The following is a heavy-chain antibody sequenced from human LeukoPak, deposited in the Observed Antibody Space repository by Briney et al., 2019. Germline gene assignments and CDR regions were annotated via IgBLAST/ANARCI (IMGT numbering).Heavy chain of an antibody. V-gene: IGHV3-23*01. J-gene: IGHJ5*02. CDR2: ISGSGGST. Sequence: GGSLRLSCAASGFTFSSYAMSWVRQAPGKGLEWVSAISGSGGSTYYADSVKGRFTISRANSKNTLYLQMNSLRAEDTAVYYCANGGSGYNWNYNWFDPWGQGTLVTVSS. CDR1: GFTFSSYA. CDR3: ANGGSGYNWNYNWFDP. D-gene: IGHD1-7*01.